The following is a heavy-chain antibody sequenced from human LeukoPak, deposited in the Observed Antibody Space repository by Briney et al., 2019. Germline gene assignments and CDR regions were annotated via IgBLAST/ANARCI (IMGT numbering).Heavy chain of an antibody. D-gene: IGHD2-2*01. CDR3: ARVGNPPSVDY. Sequence: SETLSLTCTVSGGPISSGGYYWSWIRQPPGKGLEWIGEINHSGSTNYNPSLKSRVTISVDTPKNQFSLKLSSVTAADTAVYYCARVGNPPSVDYWGQGTLVTVSS. V-gene: IGHV4-39*07. CDR2: INHSGST. J-gene: IGHJ4*02. CDR1: GGPISSGGYY.